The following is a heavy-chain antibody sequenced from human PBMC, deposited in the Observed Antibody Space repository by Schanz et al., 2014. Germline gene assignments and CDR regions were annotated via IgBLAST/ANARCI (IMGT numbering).Heavy chain of an antibody. CDR2: ISHSGGRK. Sequence: DVQLLESGGGLVQPGGSLRLSCAASGFTFNSYAMTWVRQAPGKGLEWGSSISHSGGRKYYADSVKGRFTISRDNSENTLYLQMNSLSADDTAVFYCAKGMGCCSGGTCYDYYYYGLDVWGQGTTVTVSS. V-gene: IGHV3-23*01. D-gene: IGHD2-15*01. J-gene: IGHJ6*02. CDR3: AKGMGCCSGGTCYDYYYYGLDV. CDR1: GFTFNSYA.